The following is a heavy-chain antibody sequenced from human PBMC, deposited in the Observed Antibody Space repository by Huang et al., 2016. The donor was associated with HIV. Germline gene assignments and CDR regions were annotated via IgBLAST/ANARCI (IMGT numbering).Heavy chain of an antibody. J-gene: IGHJ4*02. CDR3: ARRSAFYRLDY. Sequence: QVQLVESGGGLVKPGGSLRLSCEASGFTFSDYYMGWIGQYQGQVLEWILYISSSDNAIYYADSVKGRFTISRDDAKNSLYLQMNSLRADDTAVYYCARRSAFYRLDYWGQGTLVTVSS. CDR2: ISSSDNAI. V-gene: IGHV3-11*01. D-gene: IGHD3-10*01. CDR1: GFTFSDYY.